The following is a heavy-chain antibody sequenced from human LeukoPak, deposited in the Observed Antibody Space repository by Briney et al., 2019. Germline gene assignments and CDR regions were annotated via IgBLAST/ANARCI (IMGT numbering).Heavy chain of an antibody. CDR1: GYTFTSYD. CDR2: MNPNSGNT. V-gene: IGHV1-8*03. CDR3: ARGLTRARRLGELSLYLRD. J-gene: IGHJ4*02. D-gene: IGHD3-16*02. Sequence: ASVKVSCKASGYTFTSYDIDWVRQATGQGLEWMGWMNPNSGNTGYAQKFQGRVTITRNTSISTAYMELSSLRSEDTAVYYCARGLTRARRLGELSLYLRDWGQGILVTVSS.